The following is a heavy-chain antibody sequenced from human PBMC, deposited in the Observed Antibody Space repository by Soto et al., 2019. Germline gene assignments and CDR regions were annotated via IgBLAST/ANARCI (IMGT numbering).Heavy chain of an antibody. CDR3: ARGPGSSSWTSYFQH. CDR1: GFSLTDYT. CDR2: ISGSSTYI. D-gene: IGHD6-6*01. V-gene: IGHV3-21*02. J-gene: IGHJ1*01. Sequence: EVQLVESGGGLVKPGGSLRLSCAGSGFSLTDYTMSWVRQAPGKGLEWVSSISGSSTYIFYADSVRGRFTVSRDNAKNSLYLQMDSLRVEDTAVYYCARGPGSSSWTSYFQHWGQGTLVSVSS.